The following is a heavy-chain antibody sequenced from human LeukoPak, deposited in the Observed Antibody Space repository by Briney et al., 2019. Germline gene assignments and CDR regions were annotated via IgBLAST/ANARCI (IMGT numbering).Heavy chain of an antibody. CDR3: ARNLVAGGGYYYGMDV. V-gene: IGHV5-51*01. CDR2: IYPGDSDT. Sequence: GESLKISCKGSGYSFISYWIGWVRQMPGKGLEWMGIIYPGDSDTRYSPSSQGQVTISADKSISTAYLQWSSLKASDTAMYYCARNLVAGGGYYYGMDVWGQGTTVTVSS. D-gene: IGHD6-6*01. CDR1: GYSFISYW. J-gene: IGHJ6*02.